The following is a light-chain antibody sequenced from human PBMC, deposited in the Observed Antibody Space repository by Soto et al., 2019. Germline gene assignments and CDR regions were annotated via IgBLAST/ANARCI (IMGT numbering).Light chain of an antibody. CDR3: QQYNSYSLT. J-gene: IGKJ4*01. CDR2: GAS. V-gene: IGKV1-5*01. CDR1: QSVTSR. Sequence: IQMTQSPSTLSASVGDRDTITCRASQSVTSRLAWYQQKPGKAPKLLIYGASNLESGVPSRFSGSGSGTEFTLTISSLQPDDFATYYCQQYNSYSLTFGGGTKVDIK.